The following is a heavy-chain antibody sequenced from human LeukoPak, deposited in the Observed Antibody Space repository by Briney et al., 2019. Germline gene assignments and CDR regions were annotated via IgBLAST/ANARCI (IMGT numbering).Heavy chain of an antibody. CDR2: ISSSGSII. D-gene: IGHD3-22*01. CDR3: ARVATYYYDSSGSLRVHYFDY. J-gene: IGHJ4*02. V-gene: IGHV3-11*01. CDR1: GFTFSDYY. Sequence: PGGSLRLSCAASGFTFSDYYMSWIRQAPGKGLGWVSYISSSGSIIYYADSVKGRYPISGDNAKHSLYLQMNSLRDEDTAVYYCARVATYYYDSSGSLRVHYFDYWGQGTLVTVSS.